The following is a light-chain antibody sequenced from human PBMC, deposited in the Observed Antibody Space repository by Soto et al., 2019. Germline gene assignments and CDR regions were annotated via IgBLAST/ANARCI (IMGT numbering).Light chain of an antibody. Sequence: VLTQPPSVSAAPGQRVTISCTGSSSNIGAGYDVHWYQHLPGTAPKLLIYANRGRPSGVPDRFSGSKSGTSASLGITGVQDEDEADYYCQSYDSSLRGSLFGGGTKLTVL. J-gene: IGLJ2*01. CDR2: ANR. V-gene: IGLV1-40*01. CDR1: SSNIGAGYD. CDR3: QSYDSSLRGSL.